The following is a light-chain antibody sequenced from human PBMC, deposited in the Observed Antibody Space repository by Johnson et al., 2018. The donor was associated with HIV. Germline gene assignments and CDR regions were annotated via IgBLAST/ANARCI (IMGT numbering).Light chain of an antibody. CDR1: SSDIGNNY. CDR2: DNN. V-gene: IGLV1-51*01. Sequence: QSVLTQPPSVSAAPGQKVIISCSGGSSDIGNNYVSWYQHLPGTAPKLLIYDNNKRPSGIPDRFSGSKSGTSATLGITGLQTGDEANYYCGTWDSSLSGVFGTGTKVTVL. J-gene: IGLJ1*01. CDR3: GTWDSSLSGV.